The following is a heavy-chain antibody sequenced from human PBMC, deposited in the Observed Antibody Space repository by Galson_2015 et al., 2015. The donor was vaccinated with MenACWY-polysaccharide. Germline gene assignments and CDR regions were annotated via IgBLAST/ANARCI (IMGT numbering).Heavy chain of an antibody. CDR2: IIPLFGTS. CDR3: ASGAGRLAFDI. Sequence: SVKVSCKASGGNFSRYVFSWVRQGPGQGLEWMGSIIPLFGTSKNAQELQGRLKFTADDSTTTVSMELSTLRSDDTAVYFCASGAGRLAFDIWGQGTVVTVSS. D-gene: IGHD3-10*01. CDR1: GGNFSRYV. J-gene: IGHJ5*02. V-gene: IGHV1-69*13.